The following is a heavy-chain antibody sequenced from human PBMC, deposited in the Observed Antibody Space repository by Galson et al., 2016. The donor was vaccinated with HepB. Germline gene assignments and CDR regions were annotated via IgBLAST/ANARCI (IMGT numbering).Heavy chain of an antibody. CDR3: ARDDRSIGVLPD. CDR1: GYTFASYD. Sequence: VKVSCKASGYTFASYDISWVRQAPGQGLEWMGTISAYNGNTIYAESVQGRATMTTDTSTTTAYMELRSLGSDDTAVYYCARDDRSIGVLPDWGQGTLVTVSS. CDR2: ISAYNGNT. D-gene: IGHD3-3*01. J-gene: IGHJ4*02. V-gene: IGHV1-18*01.